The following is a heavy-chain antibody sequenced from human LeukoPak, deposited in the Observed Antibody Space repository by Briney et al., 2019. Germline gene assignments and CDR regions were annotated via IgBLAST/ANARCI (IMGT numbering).Heavy chain of an antibody. CDR1: GFTFSSYS. V-gene: IGHV3-48*04. J-gene: IGHJ3*02. D-gene: IGHD3-16*02. CDR2: ISSSSSTI. CDR3: ARVRSLNDAFDI. Sequence: GGTLRLSCAASGFTFSSYSMNWVRQAPGKGLEWVSYISSSSSTIYYADSVKGRFTVSRDNAKNSLYLQMNSLRAEDTAVYYCARVRSLNDAFDIWGQGTMVTVSS.